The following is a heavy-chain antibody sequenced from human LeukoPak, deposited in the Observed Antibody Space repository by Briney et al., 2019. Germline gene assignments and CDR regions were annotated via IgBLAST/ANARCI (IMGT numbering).Heavy chain of an antibody. V-gene: IGHV3-23*01. CDR1: GFFRSYA. J-gene: IGHJ4*02. CDR2: ISGSGTST. D-gene: IGHD3-22*01. CDR3: ARDFDDVNSNYYYIPEY. Sequence: SGGSLRLSCAASGFFRSYAMSWVRQAPGKGLEWVLAISGSGTSTYYADSVTGRFTISRDNSKNTLYLQMNSLRPEDTAVYYCARDFDDVNSNYYYIPEYWGQGVLVTVSS.